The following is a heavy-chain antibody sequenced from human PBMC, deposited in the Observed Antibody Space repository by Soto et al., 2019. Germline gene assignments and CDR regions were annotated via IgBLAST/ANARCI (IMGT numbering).Heavy chain of an antibody. D-gene: IGHD2-21*02. J-gene: IGHJ4*02. CDR1: GFRFDKYA. CDR2: ISGSGRST. Sequence: GGSLRLSCTVSGFRFDKYAMTWVRQALGKAPEWISAISGSGRSTYYADSVKGRFTISRDNSRDTLYLQMTSLRVDDTAVYFCAKDPRGGGNYYYFYLEYWGQGTLVTVSS. CDR3: AKDPRGGGNYYYFYLEY. V-gene: IGHV3-23*01.